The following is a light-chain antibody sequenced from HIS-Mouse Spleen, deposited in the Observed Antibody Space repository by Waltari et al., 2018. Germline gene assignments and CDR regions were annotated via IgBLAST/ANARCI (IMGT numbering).Light chain of an antibody. Sequence: QSVLTQPPSASGTPGQRVTISCSGSSSNIGSNYVYWYQQLPGTATKLLIYRNNRRPSGVPGRFSGSKSGTSASLAISGLRSEDEADYYCAAWDDSLSGPVFGGGTKLTVL. J-gene: IGLJ3*02. CDR1: SSNIGSNY. CDR2: RNN. V-gene: IGLV1-47*01. CDR3: AAWDDSLSGPV.